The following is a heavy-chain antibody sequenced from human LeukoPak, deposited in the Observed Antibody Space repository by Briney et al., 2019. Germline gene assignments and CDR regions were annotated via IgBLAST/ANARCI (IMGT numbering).Heavy chain of an antibody. CDR3: ARGDYPRGFDP. Sequence: GGSLRLSCAASGFTVSSNYMSWVRQAPGKGLEWVSVIYRGGSTSYADSVKGRFTISRDNSKNTLSLQMNSLRAEDTAVYYCARGDYPRGFDPWGQGTLTTVSS. CDR2: IYRGGST. J-gene: IGHJ5*02. D-gene: IGHD4/OR15-4a*01. CDR1: GFTVSSNY. V-gene: IGHV3-53*01.